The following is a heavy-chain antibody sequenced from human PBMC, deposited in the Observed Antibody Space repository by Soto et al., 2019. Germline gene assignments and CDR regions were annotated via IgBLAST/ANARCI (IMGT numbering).Heavy chain of an antibody. J-gene: IGHJ4*02. Sequence: QVQLVESGGGVVQPGRSLRLSCAASGFTFSSYAMHWVRQARGKGLEWVAVISYDGSNKYYADSVKGRFTISRDNSKNTLYLQMNSLRAEDTAVYYCARDLRFLEWLGGFDYWGQGTLVTVCS. V-gene: IGHV3-30-3*01. CDR3: ARDLRFLEWLGGFDY. CDR1: GFTFSSYA. D-gene: IGHD3-3*01. CDR2: ISYDGSNK.